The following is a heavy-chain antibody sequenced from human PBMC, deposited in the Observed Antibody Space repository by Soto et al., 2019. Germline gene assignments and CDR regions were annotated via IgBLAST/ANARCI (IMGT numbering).Heavy chain of an antibody. D-gene: IGHD6-13*01. V-gene: IGHV4-4*02. Sequence: QVQLQESGPGLVKPSGTLSLTCAVSGGSISSSNWWSWVRQPPGKGLEWIGEIYYSGSTNSNPSLKSRIPISVDKSKNQFSLKPSSVTAADTAVYYCAREAPGTSYFDCWGRGTQVTVSS. CDR3: AREAPGTSYFDC. CDR2: IYYSGST. CDR1: GGSISSSNW. J-gene: IGHJ4*02.